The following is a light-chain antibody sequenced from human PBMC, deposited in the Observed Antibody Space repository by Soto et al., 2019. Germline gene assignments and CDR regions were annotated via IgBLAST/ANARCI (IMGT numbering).Light chain of an antibody. CDR2: LNSDGSH. CDR3: QTWGAGTQV. CDR1: SRHSSYT. V-gene: IGLV4-69*01. J-gene: IGLJ2*01. Sequence: QLVLTQSPSASASLGASVKLTCTVSSRHSSYTIAWHQQQPEKGPRYLMKLNSDGSHTKGDGIPDRFSGSSSGAERYLTISSLQSDDEADYYCQTWGAGTQVFGGGNKVTVL.